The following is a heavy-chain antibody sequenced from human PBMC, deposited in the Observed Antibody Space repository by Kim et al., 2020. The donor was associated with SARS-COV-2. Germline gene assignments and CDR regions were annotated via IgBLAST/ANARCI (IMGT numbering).Heavy chain of an antibody. D-gene: IGHD6-19*01. Sequence: SETLSLTCTVSGGSISSYYWSWIRQPPGKGLEWIGYIYYSGSTNYNPSLKSRVTISVDTSKNQFSLKLSSVTAADTAVYYCARARRGSSGFPAFDIWGQGTMVTVSS. CDR2: IYYSGST. V-gene: IGHV4-59*01. CDR3: ARARRGSSGFPAFDI. CDR1: GGSISSYY. J-gene: IGHJ3*02.